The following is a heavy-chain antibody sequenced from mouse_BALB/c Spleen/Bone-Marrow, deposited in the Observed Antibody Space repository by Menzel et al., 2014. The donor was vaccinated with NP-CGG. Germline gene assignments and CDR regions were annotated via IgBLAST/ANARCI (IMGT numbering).Heavy chain of an antibody. CDR3: TREGTFFAY. CDR2: INPSNGGT. D-gene: IGHD3-3*01. Sequence: QVQLQQSGAELVKPGASVKLSCKSSGYTFTSYYMYWVKQRPGQGLEWIGGINPSNGGTNFNEKFKSKATLTVDKSSSTADMQLSGLTSEDSAVYYCTREGTFFAYWGQGTLVTVSA. CDR1: GYTFTSYY. V-gene: IGHV1S81*02. J-gene: IGHJ3*01.